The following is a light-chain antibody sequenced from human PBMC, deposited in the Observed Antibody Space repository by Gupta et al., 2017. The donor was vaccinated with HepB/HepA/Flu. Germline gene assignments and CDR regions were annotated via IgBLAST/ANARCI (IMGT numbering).Light chain of an antibody. CDR2: DNN. Sequence: QSVLTQPPSVSAAPGQKVTISCSGSSSNSGNNYVSWYQQLPGTAPKLLIYDNNKRPSGIPDRFSGSKSGTAATLDITGLQSGDEADYYCGTWDSSLSALFGGGTKLTVL. CDR1: SSNSGNNY. CDR3: GTWDSSLSAL. J-gene: IGLJ3*02. V-gene: IGLV1-51*01.